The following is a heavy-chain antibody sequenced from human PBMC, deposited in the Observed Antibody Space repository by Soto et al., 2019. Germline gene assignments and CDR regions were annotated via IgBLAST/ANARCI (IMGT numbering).Heavy chain of an antibody. Sequence: QVQLVQSGAEVKKPGASVKVSCKASGYTFSNYGINWVRQAPGQGLEWMGWISAYNGKTQYTQKLQGRVTLTTDTSATTAYMDLRSLTSDDTAAYYCARRGPWELPTDPDDYLGQGTLVTVSS. D-gene: IGHD1-26*01. CDR2: ISAYNGKT. CDR1: GYTFSNYG. V-gene: IGHV1-18*04. J-gene: IGHJ4*02. CDR3: ARRGPWELPTDPDDY.